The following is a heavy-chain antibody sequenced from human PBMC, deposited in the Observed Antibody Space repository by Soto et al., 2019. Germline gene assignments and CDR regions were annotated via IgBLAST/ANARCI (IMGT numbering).Heavy chain of an antibody. Sequence: PSETLFLTCTVSGGSISSYYWTYIRQPPGKGLEWIGYIYYSGSTNYNPSLKSRVTISVDTSKNQFSLKLTSVTAADTAVYYCGRGTPRGYFDYWGRGTLVTVSS. CDR1: GGSISSYY. V-gene: IGHV4-59*01. CDR2: IYYSGST. CDR3: GRGTPRGYFDY. J-gene: IGHJ4*02.